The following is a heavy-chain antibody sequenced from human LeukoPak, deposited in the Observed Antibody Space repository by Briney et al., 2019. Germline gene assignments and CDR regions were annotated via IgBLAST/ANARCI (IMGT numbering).Heavy chain of an antibody. J-gene: IGHJ4*02. V-gene: IGHV4-34*01. CDR1: GGSFSGYY. Sequence: SETLSLTCAVYGGSFSGYYWSWIRQPPGKGLEWIGEINHSGSTNYNPSLKSRVTISVDTSKNQFSLKLSSVTAADMAVYYCARGRGLRRSFDYWGQGTLVTVSS. CDR2: INHSGST. D-gene: IGHD5-12*01. CDR3: ARGRGLRRSFDY.